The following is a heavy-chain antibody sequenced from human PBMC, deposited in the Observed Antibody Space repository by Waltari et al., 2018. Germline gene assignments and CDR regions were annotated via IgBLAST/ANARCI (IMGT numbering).Heavy chain of an antibody. CDR2: IYHSGSN. J-gene: IGHJ2*01. Sequence: QVQLQESGPGLVKPSETLSLTCDVSGYSISSGYYWGWIRQPPGKGLEWIGSIYHSGSNYQNPSLKSRLTISLDTAKNQFSLKLSSVTAADTAVFYCARHPEQLVGYWYFDLWGRGTLVTVSS. CDR3: ARHPEQLVGYWYFDL. CDR1: GYSISSGYY. V-gene: IGHV4-38-2*01. D-gene: IGHD6-6*01.